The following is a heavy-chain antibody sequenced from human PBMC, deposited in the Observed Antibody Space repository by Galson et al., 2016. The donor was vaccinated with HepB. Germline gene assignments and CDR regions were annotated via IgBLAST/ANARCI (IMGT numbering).Heavy chain of an antibody. CDR2: SRNKLHSFTT. CDR1: GLIFSDHY. D-gene: IGHD4-23*01. V-gene: IGHV3-72*01. CDR3: TRGHLVTTVFYGMDV. J-gene: IGHJ6*02. Sequence: SLRLSCAASGLIFSDHYMDWVRQAPGKGLEWVARSRNKLHSFTTEYAASVKGRFTISRDYTRSSVQLQMNSLQTEDTAVYYCTRGHLVTTVFYGMDVWGQGTTVTVSS.